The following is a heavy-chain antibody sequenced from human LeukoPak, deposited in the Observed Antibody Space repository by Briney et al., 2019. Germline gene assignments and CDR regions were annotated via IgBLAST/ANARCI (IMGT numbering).Heavy chain of an antibody. CDR1: GGSFSGSY. Sequence: SETLSLTCAVHGGSFSGSYWSWIRQPPGNGLVWIGEINHTGSTNYNPSLKSRATISVDMSKNQFSLKVSSVTAADTAVYYCARTTYIAAAGMFDYWGQGTLVTVSS. D-gene: IGHD6-13*01. CDR3: ARTTYIAAAGMFDY. CDR2: INHTGST. J-gene: IGHJ4*02. V-gene: IGHV4-34*01.